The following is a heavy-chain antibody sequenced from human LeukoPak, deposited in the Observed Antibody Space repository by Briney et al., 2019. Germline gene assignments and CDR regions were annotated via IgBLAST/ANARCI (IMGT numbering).Heavy chain of an antibody. CDR3: ARLSFLGVAHPSY. J-gene: IGHJ4*02. V-gene: IGHV4-38-2*01. Sequence: PSETLSLTCAVSGYSISSGYYWGWIRQPPGKGLEWIGSIYHSGSTYYNPSLKSRVTISVDTSKNQFSLKLSSVIAADTAVYYCARLSFLGVAHPSYWGQGTLVTVSS. CDR1: GYSISSGYY. D-gene: IGHD3-3*01. CDR2: IYHSGST.